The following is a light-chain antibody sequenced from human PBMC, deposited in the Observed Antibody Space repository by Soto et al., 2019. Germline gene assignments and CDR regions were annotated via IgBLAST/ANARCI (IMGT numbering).Light chain of an antibody. V-gene: IGKV1-12*01. CDR3: QQGDSFPFT. J-gene: IGKJ4*01. CDR1: QDISSW. Sequence: DIQMTQSPSSVSASVGYRVTITCRASQDISSWVAWYQQKPGKAPKLLISAASSLQSGVPRRFSGSGSGTDFTLIISGLQPEDSATYFCQQGDSFPFTFGGGTKVDIK. CDR2: AAS.